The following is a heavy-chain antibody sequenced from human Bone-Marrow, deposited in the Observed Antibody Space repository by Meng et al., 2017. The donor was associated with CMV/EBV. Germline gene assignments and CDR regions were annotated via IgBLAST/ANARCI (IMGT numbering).Heavy chain of an antibody. J-gene: IGHJ4*02. CDR2: IKPDGSDQ. D-gene: IGHD2-2*01. Sequence: GESLKISCAASGFTFSSYWMRWVRQAPGKRLEWVASIKPDGSDQYYVAFVKGRFTVSRDNAQKSLSLQLDSLRVEDTALYYCTGDEITVSGANFDSWGRGTLVTRLL. V-gene: IGHV3-7*01. CDR1: GFTFSSYW. CDR3: TGDEITVSGANFDS.